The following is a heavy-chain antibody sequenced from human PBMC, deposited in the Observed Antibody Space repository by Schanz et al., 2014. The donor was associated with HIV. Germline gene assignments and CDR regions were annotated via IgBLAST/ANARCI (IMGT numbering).Heavy chain of an antibody. Sequence: QVQLVQSGAELRKPGSSVKVSCKTSGDTFSSFGIKWVRQAPGQGLEWMGGMIPILDAPNYAQKFQGRAFITADESTSTVNMEFSSLRSGDTAVYYCAGGSPGWYNFDYWGQGTLVTVSS. CDR2: MIPILDAP. D-gene: IGHD6-19*01. CDR1: GDTFSSFG. V-gene: IGHV1-69*01. CDR3: AGGSPGWYNFDY. J-gene: IGHJ4*02.